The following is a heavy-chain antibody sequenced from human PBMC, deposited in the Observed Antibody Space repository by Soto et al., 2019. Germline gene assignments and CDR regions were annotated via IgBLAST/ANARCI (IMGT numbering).Heavy chain of an antibody. CDR2: IIPIFGTA. CDR3: ARVEYSGYDSYFDY. J-gene: IGHJ4*02. D-gene: IGHD5-12*01. CDR1: GYTLTGDG. Sequence: GASVKVSCKASGYTLTGDGIGWVRQAPGQGLEWMGGIIPIFGTANYAQKFQGRVTITADESTSTAYMELSSLRSEDTAVYYCARVEYSGYDSYFDYWGQGTLVTVSS. V-gene: IGHV1-69*13.